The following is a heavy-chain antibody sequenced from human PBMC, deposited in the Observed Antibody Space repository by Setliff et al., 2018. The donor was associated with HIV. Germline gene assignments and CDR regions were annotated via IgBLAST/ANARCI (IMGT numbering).Heavy chain of an antibody. Sequence: SETLSLTCAVSGGSISSNNWWTWVRQPPGKGLEWIGEIYHSGSTNYNPSLKRRVTISVDKSKNQFSLKLSSVTAADTAVYFRAREREKYSDWYYFDYWGQGTLVTVSS. V-gene: IGHV4-4*02. CDR3: AREREKYSDWYYFDY. CDR1: GGSISSNNW. J-gene: IGHJ4*02. CDR2: IYHSGST. D-gene: IGHD6-19*01.